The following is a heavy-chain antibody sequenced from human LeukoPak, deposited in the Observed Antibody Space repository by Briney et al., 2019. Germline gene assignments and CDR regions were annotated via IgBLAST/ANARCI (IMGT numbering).Heavy chain of an antibody. V-gene: IGHV4-30-2*01. CDR3: ARDGAGGWFDP. CDR2: IYHSGST. J-gene: IGHJ5*02. D-gene: IGHD3-16*01. CDR1: GGSISSGDYH. Sequence: PSQTLSLTCTVSGGSISSGDYHWSWLPQPPGQGLEWIGYIYHSGSTYYNSSHKSRVTISVDRSKNQFSLKLNSVTAADTAVYYCARDGAGGWFDPWGQGTLVTVSS.